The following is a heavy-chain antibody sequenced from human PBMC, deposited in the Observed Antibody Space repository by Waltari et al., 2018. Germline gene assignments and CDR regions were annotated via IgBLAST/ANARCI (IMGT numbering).Heavy chain of an antibody. CDR1: GGSFSGYY. V-gene: IGHV4-34*01. J-gene: IGHJ4*02. Sequence: QVQLQQWGAGLLKPSETLSLTCAVYGGSFSGYYWSWIRQPPGKGLEWIGEINHSGSTNYNPSLKSRVTISVDTSKNHVSLKLSSVTAADTAVYYCARGYSSWSGIPRYLDDGGQGTLVT. CDR3: ARGYSSWSGIPRYLDD. D-gene: IGHD6-19*01. CDR2: INHSGST.